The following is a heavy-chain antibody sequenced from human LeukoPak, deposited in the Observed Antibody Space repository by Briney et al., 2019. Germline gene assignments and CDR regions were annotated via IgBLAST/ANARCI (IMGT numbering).Heavy chain of an antibody. CDR3: ARGFSDFWSGYFSPRLNWFDP. CDR2: INHSGST. D-gene: IGHD3-3*01. Sequence: SETLSLTCAVYGGSFSGYYWSWIRQPPGKGLEWIGEINHSGSTNYNPSLKSRVTISVDTSKNQFSPKLSSVTAADTAVYYCARGFSDFWSGYFSPRLNWFDPWGQGTLVTVSS. V-gene: IGHV4-34*01. CDR1: GGSFSGYY. J-gene: IGHJ5*02.